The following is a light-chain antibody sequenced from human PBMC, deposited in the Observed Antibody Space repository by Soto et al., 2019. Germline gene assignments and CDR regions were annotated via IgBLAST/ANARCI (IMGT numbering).Light chain of an antibody. J-gene: IGKJ3*01. Sequence: PGERATLSCRASQRVGNYLAWYQQKPGQAPRLLIYDSSNRATGIPARFSGSGSGTDFTLTISSLEPEDFALYYCQQRADWPITFGPGTKVDI. V-gene: IGKV3-11*01. CDR1: QRVGNY. CDR3: QQRADWPIT. CDR2: DSS.